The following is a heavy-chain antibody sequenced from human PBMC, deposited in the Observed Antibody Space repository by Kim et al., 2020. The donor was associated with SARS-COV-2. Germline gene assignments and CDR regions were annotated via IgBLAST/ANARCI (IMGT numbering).Heavy chain of an antibody. CDR2: KRGNP. J-gene: IGHJ4*02. V-gene: IGHV1-8*01. Sequence: KRGNPGYAQKFQGRVTVTRNTSMSTGYMELSSLTSEDPAVYYCARGELLDNWGQGTLVTVSS. CDR3: ARGELLDN. D-gene: IGHD1-7*01.